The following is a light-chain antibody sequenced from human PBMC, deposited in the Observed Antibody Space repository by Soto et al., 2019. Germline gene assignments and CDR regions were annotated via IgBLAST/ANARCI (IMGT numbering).Light chain of an antibody. J-gene: IGLJ1*01. Sequence: QSVLTQPASVSGSPGQSITISCTGTSSDVGTYNLVSWYQHHPGKAPKLMIYEGSKRPSGVSNRLSGSKSGNTASLTISGLHAEDEADYYCCSYAGSSTYVFGTGTKLTVL. CDR3: CSYAGSSTYV. CDR2: EGS. CDR1: SSDVGTYNL. V-gene: IGLV2-23*01.